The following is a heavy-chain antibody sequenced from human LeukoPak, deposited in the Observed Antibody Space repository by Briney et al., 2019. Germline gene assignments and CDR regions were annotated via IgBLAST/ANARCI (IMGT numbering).Heavy chain of an antibody. CDR2: INPNSGGT. CDR1: GYTFTGYY. J-gene: IGHJ4*02. CDR3: AREFVVVPAAIWSY. Sequence: ASVKVSCKASGYTFTGYYMHWVRQAPGQGLEWMGWINPNSGGTNYAQKFQGRVTMTRDTSISTAYMELSRLRSDDTAVYYCAREFVVVPAAIWSYWGQGNLVTVSS. V-gene: IGHV1-2*02. D-gene: IGHD2-2*01.